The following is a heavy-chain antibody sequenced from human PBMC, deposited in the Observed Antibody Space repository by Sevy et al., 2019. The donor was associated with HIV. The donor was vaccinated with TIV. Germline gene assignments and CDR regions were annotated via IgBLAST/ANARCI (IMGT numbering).Heavy chain of an antibody. J-gene: IGHJ4*01. V-gene: IGHV3-48*04. D-gene: IGHD4-17*01. Sequence: GESLKISCVASGFDFRTYPMNWVRQAPGKGLEWISNIRAENSGTNYADSVKGRFTVSRDNAQNSLYLRMNSLRVEDSAVYYCVRDYAVAFDHWGHGVLVTVSS. CDR2: IRAENSGT. CDR1: GFDFRTYP. CDR3: VRDYAVAFDH.